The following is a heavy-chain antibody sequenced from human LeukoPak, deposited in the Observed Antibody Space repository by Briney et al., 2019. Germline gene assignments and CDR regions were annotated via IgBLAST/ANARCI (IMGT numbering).Heavy chain of an antibody. CDR1: GYTFTSYG. Sequence: ASVKVSCKASGYTFTSYGISWVRQAPGQGLEWMGWMNPNSGNTGYAQKFQGRVTMTRNTSISTAYMELSSLRSEDTAVYYCAGISAEQGSDYWGQGTLVTVSS. V-gene: IGHV1-8*02. J-gene: IGHJ4*02. D-gene: IGHD6-13*01. CDR3: AGISAEQGSDY. CDR2: MNPNSGNT.